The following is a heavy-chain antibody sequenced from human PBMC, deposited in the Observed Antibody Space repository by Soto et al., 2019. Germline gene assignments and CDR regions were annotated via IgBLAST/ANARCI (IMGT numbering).Heavy chain of an antibody. Sequence: QSQTLSLTCAISGDSVSSNSAAWNWIRQSPSRGLEWLGRTYYRSKWYNDYAVSVKSRITINPDTSKNQFSLQLNSVTPEDTAVYYCARDLRTMVRGVSPPGLDYWGQGTLVTVSS. CDR3: ARDLRTMVRGVSPPGLDY. CDR1: GDSVSSNSAA. V-gene: IGHV6-1*01. CDR2: TYYRSKWYN. J-gene: IGHJ4*02. D-gene: IGHD3-10*01.